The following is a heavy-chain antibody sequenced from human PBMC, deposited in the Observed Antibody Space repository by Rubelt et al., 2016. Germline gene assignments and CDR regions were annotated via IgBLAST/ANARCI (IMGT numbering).Heavy chain of an antibody. V-gene: IGHV3-43*01. CDR1: GFIFDAYS. CDR2: LSWDGGRT. D-gene: IGHD3-3*01. J-gene: IGHJ6*02. Sequence: EVQLVESGGVVVQPGGSLRLSCAASGFIFDAYSMHWVRQVPGKGLEWVSVLSWDGGRTFYADSVKGRFTISRDNAKNSLYLQMNSLRAEDTAVYYCARRYDFWSGYYGGYYYGMDVWGQGTTVTVS. CDR3: ARRYDFWSGYYGGYYYGMDV.